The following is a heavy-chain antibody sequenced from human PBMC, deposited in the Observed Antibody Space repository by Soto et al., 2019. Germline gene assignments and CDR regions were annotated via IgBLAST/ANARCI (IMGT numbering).Heavy chain of an antibody. CDR3: PRAEGLSDSSGYHVVSGYFDN. D-gene: IGHD3-22*01. CDR1: RFTFSSYA. CDR2: FSISSIYM. Sequence: PGGSLRLSCVASRFTFSSYAMHWVRQAPGKGLEWVSSFSISSIYMYYADSVKGRSTISTDNAKNSLYLQLNNLRAEDTAVYYCPRAEGLSDSSGYHVVSGYFDNWGQGTQVTVSS. V-gene: IGHV3-21*01. J-gene: IGHJ4*02.